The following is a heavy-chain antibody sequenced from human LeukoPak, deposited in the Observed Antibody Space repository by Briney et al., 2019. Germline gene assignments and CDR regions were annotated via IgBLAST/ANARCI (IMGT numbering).Heavy chain of an antibody. CDR2: INHSGST. CDR3: ARGRGVIITYYYYYGMDV. V-gene: IGHV4-34*01. Sequence: SETLSLTCAVYGGSFSGYYWSWIRQPPGKGLEWIGEINHSGSTNYNPSLKSRVTISVDTSKDQFSLKLSSVTAADTAVYYCARGRGVIITYYYYYGMDVWGQGTTVTVSS. J-gene: IGHJ6*02. CDR1: GGSFSGYY. D-gene: IGHD3-10*01.